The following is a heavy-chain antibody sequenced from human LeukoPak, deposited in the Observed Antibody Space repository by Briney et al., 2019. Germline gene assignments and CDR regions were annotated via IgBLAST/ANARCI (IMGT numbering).Heavy chain of an antibody. J-gene: IGHJ3*02. D-gene: IGHD3-10*01. CDR2: IYYSGST. CDR1: GGSISSGGYY. CDR3: ARDARRYYGSGSYLSGDAFDI. Sequence: SETLSLTCTVSGGSISSGGYYWSWIRQHPGKGLEWIGYIYYSGSTYYNPSLKSRVTISVDTSKNQLSLKLSSVTAADTAVYYCARDARRYYGSGSYLSGDAFDIWGQGTMVTVSS. V-gene: IGHV4-31*03.